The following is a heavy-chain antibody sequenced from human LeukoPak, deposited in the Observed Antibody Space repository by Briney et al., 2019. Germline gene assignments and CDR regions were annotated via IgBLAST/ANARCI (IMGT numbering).Heavy chain of an antibody. J-gene: IGHJ6*03. V-gene: IGHV4-4*07. CDR3: ARDTYYYGSGSYYMFHYYYYMDV. D-gene: IGHD3-10*01. CDR2: IYTSGST. CDR1: GGSISSYY. Sequence: SETLSLTCTVSGGSISSYYWSWIRQPAGKGLEWIGRIYTSGSTNYNPSLKSRVTMSVDTSKNQFSLKLSSVTAADTAVYYCARDTYYYGSGSYYMFHYYYYMDVWGKGTTVTISS.